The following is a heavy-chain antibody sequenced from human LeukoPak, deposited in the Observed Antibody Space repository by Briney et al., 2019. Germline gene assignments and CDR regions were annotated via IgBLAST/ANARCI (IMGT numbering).Heavy chain of an antibody. J-gene: IGHJ5*02. CDR1: GGFSSSYY. V-gene: IGHV4-59*08. D-gene: IGHD1-26*01. CDR3: ARHVSTWGATRGDWFDP. CDR2: IYYSGST. Sequence: PSETLSLTCTVSGGFSSSYYWSWIRQPPGKGLEWIGYIYYSGSTNYNPSLKSRVTISVDTSKNQFSLKLSSVTAADTAVYYCARHVSTWGATRGDWFDPWGQGTLVTVSS.